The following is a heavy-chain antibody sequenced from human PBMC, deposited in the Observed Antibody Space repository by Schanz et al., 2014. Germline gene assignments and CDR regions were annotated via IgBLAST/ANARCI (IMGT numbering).Heavy chain of an antibody. D-gene: IGHD4-4*01. V-gene: IGHV3-30*02. J-gene: IGHJ6*02. CDR2: IPYDGTNK. Sequence: VQLVESGGGLVQPGGSLRLSCAASGFTFSSYGMHWVRQAPDKGLVWVAFIPYDGTNKYYADSVKGRFTISRDDAKNSLYLQMNSLRAEDTALYYCAKDRQTTVNRVGYYYGMDVWGQGTTVTVSS. CDR3: AKDRQTTVNRVGYYYGMDV. CDR1: GFTFSSYG.